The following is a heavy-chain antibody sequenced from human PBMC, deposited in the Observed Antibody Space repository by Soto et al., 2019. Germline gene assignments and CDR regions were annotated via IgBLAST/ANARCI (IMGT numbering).Heavy chain of an antibody. D-gene: IGHD1-1*01. CDR2: IWYDGRNK. CDR1: GFTFSSYG. CDR3: ARDRTRYLYGMDV. V-gene: IGHV3-33*01. J-gene: IGHJ6*02. Sequence: QVQLVESGGGVVQPGRSLRLSCAASGFTFSSYGMHWVRQAPGKGLEWVAVIWYDGRNKYYADSVKGRFTISRDNSKNTLYLQMNSLRAGDTAVYYCARDRTRYLYGMDVWGQGTTVTVSS.